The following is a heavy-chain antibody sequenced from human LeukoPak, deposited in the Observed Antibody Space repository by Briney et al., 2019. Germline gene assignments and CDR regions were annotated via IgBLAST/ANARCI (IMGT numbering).Heavy chain of an antibody. D-gene: IGHD1-7*01. J-gene: IGHJ4*02. CDR1: GYSIGSGYY. CDR3: ASTGTTALFDY. Sequence: SETLSLTXAVSGYSIGSGYYWGWIREPPGKGLEWIGSIYHSGSTYYNPSLKSRVTISVDTSKNQFSLKLSSVTAADTAVYYCASTGTTALFDYWGQGTLVTVSS. CDR2: IYHSGST. V-gene: IGHV4-38-2*01.